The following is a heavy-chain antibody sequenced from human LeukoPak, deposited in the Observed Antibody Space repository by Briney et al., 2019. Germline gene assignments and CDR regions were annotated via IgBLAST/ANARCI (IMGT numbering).Heavy chain of an antibody. CDR1: GGTFSSYA. J-gene: IGHJ6*02. V-gene: IGHV1-69*04. CDR2: IIPILGTA. CDR3: ARTPWRWQWPEPPPHYYYYYGMDV. D-gene: IGHD6-19*01. Sequence: SVKVSCKASGGTFSSYAISWVRQAPGQGLEWMGRIIPILGTANYAQKFQGRVTITADKSTSTAYMELSSLRSEDTAVYYCARTPWRWQWPEPPPHYYYYYGMDVWGQGTTVTVSS.